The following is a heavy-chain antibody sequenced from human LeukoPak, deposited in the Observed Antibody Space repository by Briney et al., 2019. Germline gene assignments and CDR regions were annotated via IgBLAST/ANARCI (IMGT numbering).Heavy chain of an antibody. D-gene: IGHD2-2*02. CDR2: ISGSGGST. CDR3: AKSKDIVVVPAAIRYFDY. CDR1: GFTLNSYA. J-gene: IGHJ4*02. Sequence: GGSPQLSCAATGFTLNSYAMSGVRQAPGKRLEWVSAISGSGGSTYYADSVKGRFTIFRDNSKNTLYLQMNSLRAEDTAVYYCAKSKDIVVVPAAIRYFDYWGQGTLVTVSS. V-gene: IGHV3-23*01.